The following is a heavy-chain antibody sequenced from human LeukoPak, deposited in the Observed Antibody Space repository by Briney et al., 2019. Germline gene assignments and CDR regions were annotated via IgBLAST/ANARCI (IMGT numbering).Heavy chain of an antibody. D-gene: IGHD6-19*01. CDR2: FDPEDGET. CDR3: ATGGGWYVLYAFDI. V-gene: IGHV1-24*01. Sequence: ASVKVSCKVSGYTLTELSMHWVRQAPGEGLEWMGGFDPEDGETIYAQKFQGRVTMTEDTSTDTAYMEPSSLRSEDTAVYYCATGGGWYVLYAFDIWGQGTMVTVSS. CDR1: GYTLTELS. J-gene: IGHJ3*02.